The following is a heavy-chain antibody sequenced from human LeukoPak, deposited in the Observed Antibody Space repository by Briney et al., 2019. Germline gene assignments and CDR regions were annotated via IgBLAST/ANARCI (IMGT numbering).Heavy chain of an antibody. CDR2: IKSDGSHT. J-gene: IGHJ6*02. CDR1: GFPFSDYW. D-gene: IGHD3-10*01. Sequence: GGSLRLSCAASGFPFSDYWMHWVRQAPGKGLVWVSRIKSDGSHTIYADSVKGRFTISRDNAKNTLYLQMNSLRVEDSAVYYCASSILMWLGDDMDAWGQATTVTVSS. V-gene: IGHV3-74*01. CDR3: ASSILMWLGDDMDA.